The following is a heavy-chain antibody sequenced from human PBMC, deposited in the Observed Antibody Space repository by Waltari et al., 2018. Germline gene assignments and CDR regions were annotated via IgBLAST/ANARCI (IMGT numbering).Heavy chain of an antibody. D-gene: IGHD3-10*01. Sequence: EVQLVESGGGLVQPGGSLRLSCAASGFSFSNNYMSWVRQAPGKGLELVAKINQDGSQQYYVDSVNGRFTISKDNVKNSLYLQMSGLRAEDTAVYYCALEVWFRIDSWGQGSLVTVSS. CDR3: ALEVWFRIDS. CDR2: INQDGSQQ. V-gene: IGHV3-7*01. CDR1: GFSFSNNY. J-gene: IGHJ4*02.